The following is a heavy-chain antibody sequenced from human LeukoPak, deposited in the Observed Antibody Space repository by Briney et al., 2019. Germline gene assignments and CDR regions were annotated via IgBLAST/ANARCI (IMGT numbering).Heavy chain of an antibody. CDR1: GFTFSRYA. J-gene: IGHJ4*02. CDR3: ARVRRSGDYDSSGYQTVDY. D-gene: IGHD3-22*01. CDR2: MSGSGGST. Sequence: GGSLRLSCAASGFTFSRYAMSWVRQAPGKGLEWVSAMSGSGGSTYYADSVKGRFTISRDNSKNTLYLQMNSLRAEDTAVYYCARVRRSGDYDSSGYQTVDYWGQGTLVTVSS. V-gene: IGHV3-23*01.